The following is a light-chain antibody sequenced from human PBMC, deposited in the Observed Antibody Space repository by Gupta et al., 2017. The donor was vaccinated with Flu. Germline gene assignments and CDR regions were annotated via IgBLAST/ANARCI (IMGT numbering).Light chain of an antibody. V-gene: IGLV2-14*01. CDR3: SSYTSGSSLVVV. CDR2: AVR. Sequence: QSALTQPASVSGSPGQSITISCTETTSDVSSYNHVSWYQQRPGKAPKLMIYAVRNRPSGVSNRFSGSKSGNTASLTISGLQAEDEADYYCSSYTSGSSLVVVFGGGTKLTVL. J-gene: IGLJ2*01. CDR1: TSDVSSYNH.